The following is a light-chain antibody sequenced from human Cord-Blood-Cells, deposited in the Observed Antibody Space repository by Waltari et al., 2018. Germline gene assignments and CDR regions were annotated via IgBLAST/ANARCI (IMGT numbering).Light chain of an antibody. CDR2: DVS. V-gene: IGLV2-11*01. CDR1: SSDVGCYNY. J-gene: IGLJ3*02. CDR3: CSYAGSYTWV. Sequence: SALTQPRSVSRSPGQSVTISCTGTSSDVGCYNYVSWYQQHPGKAPKLMIYDVSKRPSGVPDRFSGSKSGNTASLTISGLQAEDEADYYCCSYAGSYTWVFGGGTKLTVL.